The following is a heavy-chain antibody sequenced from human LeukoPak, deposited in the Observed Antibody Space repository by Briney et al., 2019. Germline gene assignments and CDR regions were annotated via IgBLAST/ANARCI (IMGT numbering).Heavy chain of an antibody. CDR1: GYTFTGYY. CDR3: ARVVSSWYHAEYCQH. V-gene: IGHV1-2*02. CDR2: INPNSGRT. D-gene: IGHD6-13*01. Sequence: ASVKVSCKASGYTFTGYYMQWVRQAPGHGLEWMGWINPNSGRTHYAQKFQGMVTMPRDTSISTAYMELSRLRSDDTAVYYCARVVSSWYHAEYCQHGRQGTRVSVFS. J-gene: IGHJ1*01.